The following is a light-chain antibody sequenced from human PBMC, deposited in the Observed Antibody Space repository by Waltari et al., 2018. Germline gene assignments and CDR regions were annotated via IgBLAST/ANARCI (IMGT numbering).Light chain of an antibody. CDR2: EAT. Sequence: QSALTQPASVSGSPGQSITIPCTWASSDVGRYNLVPRYQQHPDKAPKLIIYEATKRPSGVSDRFSGSKSGYTASLTISGLQADDEADYYCCSYTSSSTPRLFGGGTKLTVL. J-gene: IGLJ3*02. CDR1: SSDVGRYNL. V-gene: IGLV2-14*02. CDR3: CSYTSSSTPRL.